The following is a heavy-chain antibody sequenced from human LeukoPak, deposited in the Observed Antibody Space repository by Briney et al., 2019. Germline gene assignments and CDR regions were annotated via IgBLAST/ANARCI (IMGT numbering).Heavy chain of an antibody. CDR1: GGSISSYY. V-gene: IGHV4-4*07. CDR3: ARTAYYDILTGYYFDY. J-gene: IGHJ4*02. D-gene: IGHD3-9*01. CDR2: IYTSGST. Sequence: PSETLSLTCTVSGGSISSYYWSWIRQPAGKGLEWIGRIYTSGSTNYNPSLKSRVTMSVDTSKNQFSLKLSSVTAADTAVYYCARTAYYDILTGYYFDYWGQGTLVTVSS.